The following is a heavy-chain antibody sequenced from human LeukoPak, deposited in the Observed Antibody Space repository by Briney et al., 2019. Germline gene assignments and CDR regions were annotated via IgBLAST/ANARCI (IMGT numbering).Heavy chain of an antibody. CDR1: GYTFTSYG. CDR2: ISAYNGNA. J-gene: IGHJ4*02. D-gene: IGHD3-16*01. V-gene: IGHV1-18*01. CDR3: ARDVGRSYDLDY. Sequence: ASVKVSCKASGYTFTSYGISWVRQAPGQGLEWMGWISAYNGNADYAQSLQGRVTMTIDTSTSTVYMELRSLRSDDTAVYYCARDVGRSYDLDYWGQGTLVTVSS.